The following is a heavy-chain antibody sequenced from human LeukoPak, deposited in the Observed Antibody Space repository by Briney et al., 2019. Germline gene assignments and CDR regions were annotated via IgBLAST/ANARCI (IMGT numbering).Heavy chain of an antibody. CDR2: IYYSGST. CDR1: GGSISNYY. D-gene: IGHD2-21*02. CDR3: ARSWRLLPDY. Sequence: SETLSLTCTVSGGSISNYYWSWIRQPPGKGLEWIGYIYYSGSTSYNPSLKSRVTISVDTSKNQFSLKLSSVTAADTAVYYCARSWRLLPDYWGQGTLVTVSS. J-gene: IGHJ4*02. V-gene: IGHV4-59*12.